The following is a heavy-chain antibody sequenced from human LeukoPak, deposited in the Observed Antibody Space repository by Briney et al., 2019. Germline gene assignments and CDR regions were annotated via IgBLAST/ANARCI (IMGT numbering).Heavy chain of an antibody. CDR2: ISDNAGTT. CDR1: GFTFNTYA. Sequence: GGSLRLSCAASGFTFNTYAMNWVRQAPGRGLEWVSVISDNAGTTYYADSVKGRFTISRDNSRNTLYLQMNSLRAEDTAVYYCAKDSPYFDYWGQGTLVTVSS. J-gene: IGHJ4*02. CDR3: AKDSPYFDY. V-gene: IGHV3-23*01.